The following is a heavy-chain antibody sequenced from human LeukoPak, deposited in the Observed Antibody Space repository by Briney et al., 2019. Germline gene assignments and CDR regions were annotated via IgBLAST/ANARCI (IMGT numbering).Heavy chain of an antibody. CDR2: INQDGSVK. D-gene: IGHD4-23*01. J-gene: IGHJ4*02. CDR1: GFTFSSNW. V-gene: IGHV3-7*01. Sequence: GGSLRLSCAASGFTFSSNWICWVRQDPGKGLEWVANINQDGSVKNYVDSVKGRFTISRDNAKNSLYLQMNSLRAEDTAVYYCVVTTRSYPFDYWGRGTLVTVSS. CDR3: VVTTRSYPFDY.